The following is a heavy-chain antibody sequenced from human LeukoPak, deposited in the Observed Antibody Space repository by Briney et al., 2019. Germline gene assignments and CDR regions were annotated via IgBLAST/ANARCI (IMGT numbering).Heavy chain of an antibody. Sequence: SETLSLTCTVSGGSISSGDYYWSWIRQPPGKGLEWIGYIYYSGSTYYNPSLKSRVTISVDTSKNQFSLKLSSVTAADTAVYYCARRVPSQVITDYFDYWGQGTLVTVSS. D-gene: IGHD3-16*01. CDR2: IYYSGST. V-gene: IGHV4-30-4*08. CDR1: GGSISSGDYY. CDR3: ARRVPSQVITDYFDY. J-gene: IGHJ4*02.